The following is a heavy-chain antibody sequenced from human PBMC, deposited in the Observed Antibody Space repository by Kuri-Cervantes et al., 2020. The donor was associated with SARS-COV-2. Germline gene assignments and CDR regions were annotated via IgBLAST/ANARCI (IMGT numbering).Heavy chain of an antibody. J-gene: IGHJ6*02. CDR3: ARDPPHGTDYGGSMDV. D-gene: IGHD4-23*01. CDR1: GFTFSNSD. CDR2: VSWNGSRT. V-gene: IGHV3-19*01. Sequence: GGSLRLSCAASGFTFSNSDMNWVRQAPGKGLEWVSGVSWNGSRTHYADSVKGRFIISRDNSKNTLYLQMNSLRAEDTAVYYCARDPPHGTDYGGSMDVWGQGTTVTVSS.